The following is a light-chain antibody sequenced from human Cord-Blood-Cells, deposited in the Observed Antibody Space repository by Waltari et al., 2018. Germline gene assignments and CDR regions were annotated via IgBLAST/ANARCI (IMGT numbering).Light chain of an antibody. CDR2: DVS. V-gene: IGLV2-14*03. Sequence: QSALTQPASVSGSPGQSITLSCTGPSSDVGGYNYVSWYQQHPGKAPKLMIYDVSNLPSGVSNRFSVSKSGNTASLTISGLQAEDEADYYCSSYTSSSTLVFGGGTKLTVL. CDR3: SSYTSSSTLV. CDR1: SSDVGGYNY. J-gene: IGLJ3*02.